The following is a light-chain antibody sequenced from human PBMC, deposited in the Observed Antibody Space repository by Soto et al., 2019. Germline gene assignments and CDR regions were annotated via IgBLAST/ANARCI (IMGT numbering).Light chain of an antibody. CDR1: SSDVGSYNL. V-gene: IGLV2-23*01. CDR2: EAS. Sequence: QAVVTQPASVSGSPGQSITISCTGTSSDVGSYNLVSWYQQHPGKAPKLMIYEASKRPSGVSNRFSGSKSGNTASLTISGLQAEDEADYYCCSYAGSSTWVFGGGTKLTVL. CDR3: CSYAGSSTWV. J-gene: IGLJ3*02.